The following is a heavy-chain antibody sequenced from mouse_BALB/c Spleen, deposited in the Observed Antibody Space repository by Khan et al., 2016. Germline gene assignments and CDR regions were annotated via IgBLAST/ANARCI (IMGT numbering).Heavy chain of an antibody. CDR2: IRSKSNNYAT. Sequence: EVQLVEAGGGLVQPKGSLKLSCAASGFTFNTYAMNWVRQAPGKGLEWVARIRSKSNNYATYYADSVKDRFTISRDDSQSMLYLQMNNLKTEDTAMYYCVRQRYYFDYWGQGTTLTVSS. CDR1: GFTFNTYA. V-gene: IGHV10-1*02. J-gene: IGHJ2*01. CDR3: VRQRYYFDY.